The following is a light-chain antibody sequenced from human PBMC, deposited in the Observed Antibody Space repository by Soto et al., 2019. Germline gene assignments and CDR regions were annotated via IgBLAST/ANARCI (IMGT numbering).Light chain of an antibody. CDR1: RSDVGGYNY. V-gene: IGLV2-11*01. CDR3: CSDAGPYTFDV. J-gene: IGLJ1*01. Sequence: QSVLTQPRSVSGSPGQSVAISCTGTRSDVGGYNYVSWYQQHPGKAPKLMIYDVNKRPSGVPDRFSGSKSGNTASLTISGLQAEDEADYYCCSDAGPYTFDVFGTGTRSPS. CDR2: DVN.